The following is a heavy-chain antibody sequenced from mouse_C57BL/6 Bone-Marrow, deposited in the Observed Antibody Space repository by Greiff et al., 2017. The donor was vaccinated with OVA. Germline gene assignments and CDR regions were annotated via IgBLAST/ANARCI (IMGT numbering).Heavy chain of an antibody. CDR1: GYSITSGYS. J-gene: IGHJ1*03. Sequence: ESGPGLVKPSQSLSLTCSVTGYSITSGYSWNWIRQFPGNKLEWMGYISYDGSNNYNQSLKNRISITRDTSKNQFFLKLNSVTTEDTATYYCARDHYYGSSYWYFDVWGTGTTVTVSS. CDR2: ISYDGSN. CDR3: ARDHYYGSSYWYFDV. D-gene: IGHD1-1*01. V-gene: IGHV3-6*01.